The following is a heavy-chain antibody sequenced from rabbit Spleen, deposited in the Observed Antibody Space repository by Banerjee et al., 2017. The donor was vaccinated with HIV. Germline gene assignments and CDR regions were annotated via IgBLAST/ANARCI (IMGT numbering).Heavy chain of an antibody. CDR2: VYAGSSGST. CDR3: ARDAGTSFSPYGMDL. J-gene: IGHJ6*01. Sequence: QSLEESGGGLVKPGASLTLTCKASGFSFNSGYAMCWVRQAPGKGLEWIACVYAGSSGSTYSATWAKGRFTISKTSSTTVTLQMTSLTAADTATYFCARDAGTSFSPYGMDLWGQGTLVTVS. CDR1: GFSFNSGYA. D-gene: IGHD8-1*01. V-gene: IGHV1S40*01.